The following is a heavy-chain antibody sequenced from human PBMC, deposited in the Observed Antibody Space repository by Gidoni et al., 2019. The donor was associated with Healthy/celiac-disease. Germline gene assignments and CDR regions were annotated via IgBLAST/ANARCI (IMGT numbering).Heavy chain of an antibody. V-gene: IGHV3-33*01. CDR2: IWYDGSNK. Sequence: QVQLVESGGGVVQPGRSLRLSCAASGFTFSSYGMHWVRQAPGKGLEWVAVIWYDGSNKYYADSVKGRFTISRDNSKNTLYLQMNSLRAEDTAVYYCARADTYYYGSGRLWVIDYWGQGTLVTVSS. J-gene: IGHJ4*02. CDR1: GFTFSSYG. CDR3: ARADTYYYGSGRLWVIDY. D-gene: IGHD3-10*01.